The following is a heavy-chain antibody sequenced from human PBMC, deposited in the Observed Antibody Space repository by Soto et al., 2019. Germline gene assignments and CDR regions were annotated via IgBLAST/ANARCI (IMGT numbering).Heavy chain of an antibody. V-gene: IGHV2-5*02. D-gene: IGHD5-12*01. Sequence: QITLKESGPTLVKPTQTLTLTCTFSGFSLSTSGVGVGWIRQPPGKALEWLALIYWDDDKRYSPSLKSRLTTTTDTSKIQLVLTMTHMDPLDTASYYSAHGYGGYDYFDSWRHGTLVTVSS. J-gene: IGHJ4*01. CDR1: GFSLSTSGVG. CDR3: AHGYGGYDYFDS. CDR2: IYWDDDK.